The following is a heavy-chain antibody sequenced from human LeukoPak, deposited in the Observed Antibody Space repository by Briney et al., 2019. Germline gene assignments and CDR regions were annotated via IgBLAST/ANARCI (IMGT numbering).Heavy chain of an antibody. D-gene: IGHD3-22*01. CDR3: ARPSGYYRYFDY. CDR2: INHSGST. J-gene: IGHJ4*02. CDR1: GGSFSGYY. Sequence: PSETLSLTCAVYGGSFSGYYWSWIRPPPGKGLEWIGEINHSGSTNYNPSLKSRVTISVDTPKNQFSLKLSSGTAADTAVYYCARPSGYYRYFDYWGQGTLVTVSS. V-gene: IGHV4-34*01.